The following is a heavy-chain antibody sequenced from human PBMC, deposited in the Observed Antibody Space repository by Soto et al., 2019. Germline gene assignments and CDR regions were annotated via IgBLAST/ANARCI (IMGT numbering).Heavy chain of an antibody. D-gene: IGHD2-2*01. J-gene: IGHJ4*02. Sequence: EVPLVEAGGGLVKPGGSLRLSCAASGLDFNNAWMNWVRQAPGKGLEWVGRIISKNQGGTTDYNAPGKDRFIVSRDDCTNTLYLQMNNLKTEDTAVYHCAAGTGRTDFDYWGQGTLVTVSS. V-gene: IGHV3-15*01. CDR2: IISKNQGGTT. CDR3: AAGTGRTDFDY. CDR1: GLDFNNAW.